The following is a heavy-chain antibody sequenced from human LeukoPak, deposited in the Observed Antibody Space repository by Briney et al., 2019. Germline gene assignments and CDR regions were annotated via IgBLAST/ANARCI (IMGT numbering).Heavy chain of an antibody. CDR3: ARDVVAAAGSWDY. CDR2: IYHSGST. D-gene: IGHD6-13*01. CDR1: GGPISSSNW. J-gene: IGHJ4*02. Sequence: PSETLSLTCAVSGGPISSSNWWSWVRQPPGKGLEWIGEIYHSGSTNYNPSLKSRVTISVDKSKNQFSLKLSSVTAADTAVYYCARDVVAAAGSWDYWGQGTLVTVSS. V-gene: IGHV4-4*02.